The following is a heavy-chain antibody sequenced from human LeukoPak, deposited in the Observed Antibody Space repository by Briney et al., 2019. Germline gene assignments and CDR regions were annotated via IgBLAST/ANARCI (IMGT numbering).Heavy chain of an antibody. J-gene: IGHJ4*02. CDR1: GFTFSSYA. Sequence: PGGSLRLSCAASGFTFSSYAMHWVRQAPGKGLEWVAVISYDGSNKYYADSVKGRFTIPRDNSKDTLYLQMNSLRAEDTAVYYCARVPHYDILTGYPYYFDYWGQGTLVTVSS. V-gene: IGHV3-30-3*01. D-gene: IGHD3-9*01. CDR3: ARVPHYDILTGYPYYFDY. CDR2: ISYDGSNK.